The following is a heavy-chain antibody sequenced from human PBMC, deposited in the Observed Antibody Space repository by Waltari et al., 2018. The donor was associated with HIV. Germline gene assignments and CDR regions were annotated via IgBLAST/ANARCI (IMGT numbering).Heavy chain of an antibody. D-gene: IGHD2-21*02. V-gene: IGHV5-51*03. CDR2: IYPGDSDT. J-gene: IGHJ1*01. Sequence: EVQLVQSGAEVKKPGESLKLSCKGSGFSFTTYWIGWVLQMRGKGLEWMAIIYPGDSDTRYSPSFQGQVTISADKSISTAYLQWSSLKASDTAMYYCVLGMVVTATHEYSQHWGQGTLVTVSS. CDR3: VLGMVVTATHEYSQH. CDR1: GFSFTTYW.